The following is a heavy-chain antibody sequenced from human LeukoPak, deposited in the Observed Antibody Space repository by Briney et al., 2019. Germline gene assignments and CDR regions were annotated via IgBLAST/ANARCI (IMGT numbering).Heavy chain of an antibody. D-gene: IGHD1-26*01. Sequence: SVKVSCKASGGTFSNYAISWVRQAPGQGLEWMGGIIPIFGTANYAQKFQGRVTITADESTSTAYMELSSLRSEDTAVYYCARATGGNSGSYYEWGQGTLVTVSS. CDR2: IIPIFGTA. CDR3: ARATGGNSGSYYE. V-gene: IGHV1-69*13. J-gene: IGHJ4*02. CDR1: GGTFSNYA.